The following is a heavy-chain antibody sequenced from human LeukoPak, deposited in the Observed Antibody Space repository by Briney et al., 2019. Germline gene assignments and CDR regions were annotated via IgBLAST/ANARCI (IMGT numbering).Heavy chain of an antibody. CDR2: INPNSGGT. D-gene: IGHD6-19*01. CDR1: GSSFTDYY. V-gene: IGHV1-2*02. Sequence: ASVKVSCKASGSSFTDYYVHWVRQAPGQGLEWMGWINPNSGGTNYAQNFQGRVTMTRDTSISAAYMELSRLKSDDTAIYYCVGGIAVAGRGLFDYWGQGTLVTVSS. J-gene: IGHJ4*02. CDR3: VGGIAVAGRGLFDY.